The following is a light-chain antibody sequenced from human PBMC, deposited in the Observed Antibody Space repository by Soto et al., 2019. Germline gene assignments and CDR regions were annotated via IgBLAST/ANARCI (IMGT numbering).Light chain of an antibody. Sequence: QSALTQPASVSGSPGQSITISCTGTSXDVGDYNYVSWYQQHPDKAPKLMIFEVSNRPSGVSNRFSGSKSGNTASLSISGLQSEDEADYYCSSYTRSNTHVFGTGTKVTVL. J-gene: IGLJ1*01. CDR1: SXDVGDYNY. CDR2: EVS. V-gene: IGLV2-14*01. CDR3: SSYTRSNTHV.